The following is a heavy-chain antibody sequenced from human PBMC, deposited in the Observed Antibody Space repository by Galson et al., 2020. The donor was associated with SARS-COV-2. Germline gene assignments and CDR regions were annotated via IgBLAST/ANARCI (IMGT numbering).Heavy chain of an antibody. CDR2: VYYSGST. CDR3: ARNTYDGPFSAYY. D-gene: IGHD3-10*01. V-gene: IGHV4-59*01. J-gene: IGHJ4*01. CDR1: GGSISNYY. Sequence: ETSETLSLTCTVSGGSISNYYWSWIRQPPGKGLEWIGYVYYSGSTTYNPSLKSRVTISVDTSKNQFSLNLNSVTAADTAVYYCARNTYDGPFSAYYWGRGALVTVSS.